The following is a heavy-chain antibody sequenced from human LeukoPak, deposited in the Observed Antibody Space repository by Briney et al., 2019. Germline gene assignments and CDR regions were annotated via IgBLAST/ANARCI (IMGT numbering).Heavy chain of an antibody. CDR2: IYGSGNGAT. V-gene: IGHV3-23*01. CDR1: GFTFRTYS. J-gene: IGHJ4*02. CDR3: AKDRVPDGAWSFDY. D-gene: IGHD4/OR15-4a*01. Sequence: GGSLRLSCAGSGFTFRTYSMTWVRQAPGKGLEWVSGIYGSGNGATFYADSVEGRFTISRDDSRGTLYLQMNSLRAEDTAIYYCAKDRVPDGAWSFDYWGQGTLVTVSS.